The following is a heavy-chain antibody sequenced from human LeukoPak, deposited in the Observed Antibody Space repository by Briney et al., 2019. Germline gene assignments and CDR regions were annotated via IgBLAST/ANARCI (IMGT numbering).Heavy chain of an antibody. Sequence: GGSLRLSCAASGFTFSSYAMHWVRQAPGKGLEWVAVISYDGSNKYYADSVKGRFTISRDNSKNTLYLQMNSLRAEDTAVYYCARGSSASPNDYWGQGTLVTVSS. CDR3: ARGSSASPNDY. J-gene: IGHJ4*02. CDR2: ISYDGSNK. CDR1: GFTFSSYA. V-gene: IGHV3-30-3*01.